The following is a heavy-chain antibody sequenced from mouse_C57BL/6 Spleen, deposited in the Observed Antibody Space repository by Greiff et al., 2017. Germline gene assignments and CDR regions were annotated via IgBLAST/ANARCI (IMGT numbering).Heavy chain of an antibody. CDR3: ARGDGNLAY. CDR1: GYTFTSYW. Sequence: QVQLQQPGAELVRPGSSVKLSCKASGYTFTSYWMDWVKQRPGQGLEWIGNIYPSDSETHYNQKFKDKATLTVDKSSSTAYMQLSSLTSEDSAVYYCARGDGNLAYWGQGTLVTVSA. J-gene: IGHJ3*01. D-gene: IGHD2-1*01. CDR2: IYPSDSET. V-gene: IGHV1-61*01.